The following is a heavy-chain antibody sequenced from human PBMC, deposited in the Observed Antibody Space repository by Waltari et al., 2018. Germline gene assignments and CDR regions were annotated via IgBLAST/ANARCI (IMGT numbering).Heavy chain of an antibody. D-gene: IGHD4-17*01. CDR1: GGSFSGYY. V-gene: IGHV4-34*01. J-gene: IGHJ4*02. CDR2: INHSGST. CDR3: ARHPRRGDYDY. Sequence: QVQLQPWGAGLLKPSETLSPTCAVHGGSFSGYYWSWVRQPPGKGLEWVGEINHSGSTNYNPSLKSRVTISVDTSKNQFSLKLSSVTAADTAVYYCARHPRRGDYDYWGQGTLVTVSS.